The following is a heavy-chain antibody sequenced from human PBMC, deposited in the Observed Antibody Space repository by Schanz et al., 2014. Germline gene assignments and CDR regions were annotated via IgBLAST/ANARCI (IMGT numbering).Heavy chain of an antibody. CDR2: ISSSSSYT. CDR3: ATDYSGGGCHI. CDR1: GLTFSDYY. J-gene: IGHJ3*02. Sequence: QVQLLESGGGVVQPGRSLRLSCAASGLTFSDYYMSWIRQAPGKGLEWVSYISSSSSYTNYADSVKGRFTISRDNAKNSLYLQMNSLRAEDTALYFCATDYSGGGCHIWGQGTMVTVSS. V-gene: IGHV3-11*06. D-gene: IGHD6-19*01.